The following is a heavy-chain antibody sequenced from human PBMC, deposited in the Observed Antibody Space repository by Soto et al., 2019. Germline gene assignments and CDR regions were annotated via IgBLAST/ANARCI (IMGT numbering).Heavy chain of an antibody. V-gene: IGHV1-2*02. CDR1: GYTFSGYY. CDR3: ARSTNWNLDY. CDR2: INPNSGGT. Sequence: ASVKVSCKASGYTFSGYYVHWVRQAPGQGLEWLGCINPNSGGTKYVQKFQGRVTMTRDTYISTASMHLSALISDDTAVYYCARSTNWNLDYWGQGTLVTVSS. D-gene: IGHD2-8*01. J-gene: IGHJ4*02.